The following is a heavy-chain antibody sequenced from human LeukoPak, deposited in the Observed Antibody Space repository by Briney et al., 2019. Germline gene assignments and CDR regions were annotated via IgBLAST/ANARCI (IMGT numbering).Heavy chain of an antibody. V-gene: IGHV3-30*04. J-gene: IGHJ4*02. Sequence: GGSLRLSCAASGFTFSSYAMHWVRQAPGKGLEWVAVISYDGSNKYYADSVKGRFTISRDNSKNTLYLQMNSLRAEETAVYYCARLMTLFDYWGQGTLVTVSS. CDR2: ISYDGSNK. D-gene: IGHD2-8*01. CDR1: GFTFSSYA. CDR3: ARLMTLFDY.